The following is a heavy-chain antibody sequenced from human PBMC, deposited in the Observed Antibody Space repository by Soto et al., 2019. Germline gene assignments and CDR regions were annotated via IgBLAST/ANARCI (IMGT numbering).Heavy chain of an antibody. J-gene: IGHJ6*02. V-gene: IGHV1-8*01. CDR3: ASNDILAGYYSGYYYFGMDV. CDR1: GYTFTSYD. Sequence: ASVKVSCKASGYTFTSYDINWVRQATGQGLERMGWMNPNSGNTGYAQKFQSRVTMTRNTSISTAYMELSSLRSEDTAVYYCASNDILAGYYSGYYYFGMDVWGQGTTVTVSS. CDR2: MNPNSGNT. D-gene: IGHD3-9*01.